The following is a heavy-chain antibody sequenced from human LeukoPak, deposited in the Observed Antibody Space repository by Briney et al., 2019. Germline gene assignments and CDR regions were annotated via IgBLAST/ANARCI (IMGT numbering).Heavy chain of an antibody. V-gene: IGHV3-74*01. D-gene: IGHD6-13*01. CDR1: GFTFRNYF. Sequence: GGSLRLCCAASGFTFRNYFMHWVRQVPGKGLPWVSRISDDGSSTTYADSVKGRFTTSRYNARNTLYLQMNSLRAEESGVYYCAREGGSSWYRAYDIWGQGTVVTVSS. J-gene: IGHJ3*02. CDR2: ISDDGSST. CDR3: AREGGSSWYRAYDI.